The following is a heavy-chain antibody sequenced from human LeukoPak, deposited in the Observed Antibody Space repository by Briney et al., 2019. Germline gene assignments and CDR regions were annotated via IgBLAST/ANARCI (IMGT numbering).Heavy chain of an antibody. CDR1: GGSISSYY. CDR2: IYYSGST. V-gene: IGHV4-59*12. Sequence: PSETLSLTCTVSGGSISSYYWSWIRQPPGKGLEWIGYIYYSGSTKYNPSLKSRVTISVDTSKNQFSLKLSSVTAADTAVYYCARVSPLGPFDYWGQGTLVTVSS. J-gene: IGHJ4*02. CDR3: ARVSPLGPFDY. D-gene: IGHD3-16*01.